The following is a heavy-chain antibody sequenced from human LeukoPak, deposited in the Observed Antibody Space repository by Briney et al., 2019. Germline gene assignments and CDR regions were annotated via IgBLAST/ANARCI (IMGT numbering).Heavy chain of an antibody. CDR3: ARLSVELDAHFDY. Sequence: GESLKISCKGSGYRFNSYWIAWVRQMPGKGLEWMGVIYGGDSETIYSPSFQGQVTITADKSISTAYLHWNSLKASDTAMYYCARLSVELDAHFDYWGQGTPVTVSS. CDR1: GYRFNSYW. CDR2: IYGGDSET. V-gene: IGHV5-51*01. J-gene: IGHJ4*02. D-gene: IGHD2-15*01.